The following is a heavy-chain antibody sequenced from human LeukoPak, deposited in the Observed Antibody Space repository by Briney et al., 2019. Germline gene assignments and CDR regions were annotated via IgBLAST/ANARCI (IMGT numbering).Heavy chain of an antibody. J-gene: IGHJ4*02. Sequence: GESLQISCKGSGYRFTNYWIAWVRQMPGKGLEWVGIFYPGDSDTRYSPSFQGQVTMSADKSISTAYLQWSSLKASDTAMYYCARQGVSGSGTYFHFDYWGQGTLVTVSS. CDR3: ARQGVSGSGTYFHFDY. CDR1: GYRFTNYW. V-gene: IGHV5-51*01. CDR2: FYPGDSDT. D-gene: IGHD3-10*01.